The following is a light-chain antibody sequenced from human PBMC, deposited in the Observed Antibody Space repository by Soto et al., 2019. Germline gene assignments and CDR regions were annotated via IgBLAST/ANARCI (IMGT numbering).Light chain of an antibody. V-gene: IGLV1-40*01. CDR1: SSNIGAAYA. CDR2: GNS. J-gene: IGLJ3*02. CDR3: HSYDISLSASV. Sequence: QSVLTQPPSVSGAPGQRVTISCTGSSSNIGAAYAVHWYQQLPGTAPKLLIYGNSNRPSGVPDRFSGSKSGTSASLAITGLQAEDEADYSCHSYDISLSASVFGGGTKLTVL.